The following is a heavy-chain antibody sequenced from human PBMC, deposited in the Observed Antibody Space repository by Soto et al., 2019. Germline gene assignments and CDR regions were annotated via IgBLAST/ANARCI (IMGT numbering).Heavy chain of an antibody. V-gene: IGHV3-30*18. CDR2: ISYDGSNK. CDR3: AKDQGNSNYYYGMDV. CDR1: GFTFSSYG. D-gene: IGHD4-4*01. J-gene: IGHJ6*02. Sequence: GGSLRLSCAASGFTFSSYGMHWVRQAPGKGLEWVAVISYDGSNKYYADSVKGRFTISRDNSKNTLYLQMNSLRAEDTAVYYCAKDQGNSNYYYGMDVWGQGTTVTVSS.